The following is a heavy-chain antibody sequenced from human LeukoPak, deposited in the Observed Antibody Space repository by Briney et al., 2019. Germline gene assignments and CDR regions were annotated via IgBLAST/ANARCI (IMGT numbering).Heavy chain of an antibody. V-gene: IGHV1-24*01. CDR3: ATVRRITMVRGAMAGYYGMDV. J-gene: IGHJ6*02. CDR1: GYTLTELS. CDR2: FDPEDGET. Sequence: GASVKVSCKVSGYTLTELSMHWVRQAPGKGLGWMGGFDPEDGETIYAQKFQGRVTMTEDTSTATAYMELSSLRSEDTAVYYCATVRRITMVRGAMAGYYGMDVWGQGTTVTVSS. D-gene: IGHD3-10*01.